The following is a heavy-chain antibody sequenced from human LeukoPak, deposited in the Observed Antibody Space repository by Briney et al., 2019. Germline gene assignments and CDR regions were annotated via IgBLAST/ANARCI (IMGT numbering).Heavy chain of an antibody. D-gene: IGHD4-17*01. CDR2: IYYSGST. CDR1: GGSISSSSYY. V-gene: IGHV4-39*06. CDR3: ARETTVTTGWFDP. Sequence: PSETLSLTCTVSGGSISSSSYYWGWIRQPPGKGLEWIGSIYYSGSTYYNPSLKSRVTISVDTSKNQFTLKLSSVTAADTAVYYCARETTVTTGWFDPWGQGTLVTVSS. J-gene: IGHJ5*02.